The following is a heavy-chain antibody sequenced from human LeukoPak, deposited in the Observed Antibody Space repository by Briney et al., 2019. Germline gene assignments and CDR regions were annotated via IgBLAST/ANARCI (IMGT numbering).Heavy chain of an antibody. CDR2: INHSGST. D-gene: IGHD1-26*01. CDR3: ATRGIVGATTVGYYFAY. V-gene: IGHV4-34*01. Sequence: SETLSLTCAVYGGSFSGYYWSWIRQPPGKGLEWIGEINHSGSTNYNPSLKSRVTISVDTSKNQFSLKLSSVTAADTAVYYCATRGIVGATTVGYYFAYWGQGTLVTVSS. CDR1: GGSFSGYY. J-gene: IGHJ4*02.